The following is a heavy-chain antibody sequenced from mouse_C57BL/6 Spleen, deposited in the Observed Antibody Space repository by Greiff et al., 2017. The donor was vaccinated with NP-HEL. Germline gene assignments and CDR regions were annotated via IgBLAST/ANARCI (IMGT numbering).Heavy chain of an antibody. CDR1: GYAFSSYW. J-gene: IGHJ2*01. CDR3: ARGGLRSPDFDY. D-gene: IGHD1-1*01. CDR2: IYPGDGDT. V-gene: IGHV1-80*01. Sequence: QVQLKESGAELVKPGASVKISCKASGYAFSSYWMNWVKQRPGKGLEWIGQIYPGDGDTNYNGKFKGKATLTADKSSSTAYMQLSSLTSEDSAVYFCARGGLRSPDFDYWGQGTTLTVSS.